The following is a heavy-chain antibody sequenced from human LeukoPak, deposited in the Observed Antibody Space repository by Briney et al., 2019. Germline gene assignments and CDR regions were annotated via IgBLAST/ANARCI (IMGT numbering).Heavy chain of an antibody. CDR2: ISSNGDAT. CDR1: GFTFSNYA. J-gene: IGHJ4*02. Sequence: PGGSLRLSCAASGFTFSNYALHRVRQAPGKGLEYVSAISSNGDATSYANSVKGRFTISRDNSKNTLYLQMGSLRAEDMAVYYCVRVGNYREFDYWGQGTLVTVSS. CDR3: VRVGNYREFDY. D-gene: IGHD1-7*01. V-gene: IGHV3-64*01.